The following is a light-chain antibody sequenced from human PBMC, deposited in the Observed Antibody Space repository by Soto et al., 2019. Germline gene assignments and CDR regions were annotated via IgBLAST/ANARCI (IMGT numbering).Light chain of an antibody. CDR1: QSLTSNY. CDR3: QQYGDSVFT. CDR2: GTS. J-gene: IGKJ3*01. V-gene: IGKV3-20*01. Sequence: EIVLTQSPGTLSLSPGERATLSCRASQSLTSNYLAWYQQKPGQAPRLLISGTSNRATGIPDRFSGSGSGTDFTLTISRLEPVDFAVYYCQQYGDSVFTFGPGTTVDIK.